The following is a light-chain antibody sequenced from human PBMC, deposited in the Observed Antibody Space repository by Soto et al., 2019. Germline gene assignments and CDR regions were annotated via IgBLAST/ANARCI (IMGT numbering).Light chain of an antibody. CDR3: QQYYSLPLT. CDR2: WAS. Sequence: DIVMTQSPDSLAVSLGERATINCESSQSVLYSTNNKNYLAWYQQKPGQPPKLLIYWASTRESGVPDRFSGSGSGTDFALTISSLQAEDVAVYYCQQYYSLPLTFGGGTKVDI. CDR1: QSVLYSTNNKNY. J-gene: IGKJ4*01. V-gene: IGKV4-1*01.